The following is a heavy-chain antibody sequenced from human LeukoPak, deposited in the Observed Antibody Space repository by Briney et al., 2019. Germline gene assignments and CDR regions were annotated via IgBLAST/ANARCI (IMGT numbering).Heavy chain of an antibody. D-gene: IGHD2-21*02. V-gene: IGHV3-11*01. J-gene: IGHJ6*03. CDR1: GFTFSDYS. Sequence: PGGSLRLSCAASGFTFSDYSMSWIRQAPGKGLEWFSYISSGAFTICYTDSVRARFTISRDNTKNSLYLQKNSLRAEDTAVYYCARGHYDYYYYLDVWGKGTTVTVSS. CDR2: ISSGAFTI. CDR3: ARGHYDYYYYLDV.